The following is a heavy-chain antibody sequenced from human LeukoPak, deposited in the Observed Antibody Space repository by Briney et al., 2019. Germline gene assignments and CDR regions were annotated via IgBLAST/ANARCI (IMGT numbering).Heavy chain of an antibody. CDR1: GFTFSSYA. V-gene: IGHV3-23*01. D-gene: IGHD5-12*01. CDR2: ISGSGGST. J-gene: IGHJ4*02. CDR3: ARAKYSGYDEKFFDY. Sequence: GGSLRLSCAASGFTFSSYAMSWVRQAPGKGLEWVSAISGSGGSTYYADSVKGRFTISRDNSKNTLYLQMNSLRAEDTAVYHCARAKYSGYDEKFFDYWGQGTLVTVSS.